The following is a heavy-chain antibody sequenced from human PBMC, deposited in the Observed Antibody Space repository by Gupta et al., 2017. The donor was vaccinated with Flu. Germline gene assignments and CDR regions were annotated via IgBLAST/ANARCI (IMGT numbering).Heavy chain of an antibody. Sequence: EWIGYIYYSDNTKYNPSLESRVTISLDRSKNQVSLRLRFVTAADTAVYYCAKVSVGSCSGNNWFNWLDPWGQGTLVTVSS. D-gene: IGHD2-15*01. CDR3: AKVSVGSCSGNNWFNWLDP. J-gene: IGHJ5*02. V-gene: IGHV4-59*01. CDR2: IYYSDNT.